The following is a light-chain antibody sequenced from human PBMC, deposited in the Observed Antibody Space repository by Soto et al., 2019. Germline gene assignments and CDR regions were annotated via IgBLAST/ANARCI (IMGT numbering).Light chain of an antibody. Sequence: EIVLTQFPATLSLSPGDGATLSCRASQSVSSYLAWYQQKRGQAPRLLIYDSSNRATCIPARFSGSGSGTDFSLIISSLEPEDFAVYYCQKRSVWPLTFGGGTKVEIK. V-gene: IGKV3-11*01. CDR2: DSS. J-gene: IGKJ4*01. CDR1: QSVSSY. CDR3: QKRSVWPLT.